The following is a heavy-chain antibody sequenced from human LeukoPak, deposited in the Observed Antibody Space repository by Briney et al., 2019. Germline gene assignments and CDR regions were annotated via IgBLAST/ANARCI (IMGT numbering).Heavy chain of an antibody. Sequence: KTSETLSLTCTVSGGSISSYYWSWIRQPPGKGLEWIGYIYYSGSTNYNPSLKSRVTISVDTSKNQFSLKLSSVTAADTAVYYCARHAGAEQYQLYFDYWGQGTLVTVSS. J-gene: IGHJ4*02. CDR1: GGSISSYY. V-gene: IGHV4-59*08. D-gene: IGHD2-2*01. CDR3: ARHAGAEQYQLYFDY. CDR2: IYYSGST.